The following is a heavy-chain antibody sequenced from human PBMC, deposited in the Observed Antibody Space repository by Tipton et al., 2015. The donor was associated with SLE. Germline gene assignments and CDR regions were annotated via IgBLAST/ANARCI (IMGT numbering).Heavy chain of an antibody. CDR2: IYYSGST. CDR3: ASGCGGDCYLYFDY. J-gene: IGHJ4*02. CDR1: GGSISSYY. D-gene: IGHD2-21*02. Sequence: TLSLTCTVSGGSISSYYWSWIRQPPGKGLEWIGYIYYSGSTNYNPYIKSRVTISVDTSKNQFSLKLSSVTAADTAVYYCASGCGGDCYLYFDYWGQRTLVTVSS. V-gene: IGHV4-59*01.